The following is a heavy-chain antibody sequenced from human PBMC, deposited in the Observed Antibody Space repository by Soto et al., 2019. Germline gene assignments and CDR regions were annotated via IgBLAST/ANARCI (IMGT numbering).Heavy chain of an antibody. CDR3: ARGVPYPLITGTNGGNYFYYAMDV. Sequence: PSETLSLTCAVYGGSFSGYYWSWIRQPPGKGLEWIGEINHTGSTNYNPSLKSRVTISVDTSKNQFSLKVTSVTAPDTAVYYCARGVPYPLITGTNGGNYFYYAMDVWGQGTTVTVSS. D-gene: IGHD1-7*01. CDR2: INHTGST. J-gene: IGHJ6*02. V-gene: IGHV4-34*01. CDR1: GGSFSGYY.